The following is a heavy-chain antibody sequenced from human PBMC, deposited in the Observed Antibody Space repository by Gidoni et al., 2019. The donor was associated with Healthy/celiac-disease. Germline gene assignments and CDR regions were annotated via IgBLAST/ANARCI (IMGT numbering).Heavy chain of an antibody. V-gene: IGHV1-3*01. J-gene: IGHJ4*02. CDR2: INAGNGNT. D-gene: IGHD1-26*01. Sequence: QVQLVQSGAEVKKPGASVKVSCKASGSTFTSYAMHWVRQAPGQRLEWMGWINAGNGNTKYSQKFQGRVTITRDTSASTAYMELSSLRSEDTAVYYCAIGAPGIVGATGFDYWGQGTLVTVSS. CDR3: AIGAPGIVGATGFDY. CDR1: GSTFTSYA.